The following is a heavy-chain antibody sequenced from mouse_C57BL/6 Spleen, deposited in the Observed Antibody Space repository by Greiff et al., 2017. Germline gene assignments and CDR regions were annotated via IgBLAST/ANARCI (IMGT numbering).Heavy chain of an antibody. CDR2: IDPSDSYT. V-gene: IGHV1-50*01. CDR3: ARTLTTVKNFDV. Sequence: QVQLQQPGAELVKPGASVKLSCKASGYTFTSYWMQWVKQRPGQGLEWIGEIDPSDSYTNYNQKFKGKATLTVDTSSSTAYMQLSRLTSEDSAVYYCARTLTTVKNFDVWGTGTTVTVSS. J-gene: IGHJ1*03. CDR1: GYTFTSYW. D-gene: IGHD1-1*01.